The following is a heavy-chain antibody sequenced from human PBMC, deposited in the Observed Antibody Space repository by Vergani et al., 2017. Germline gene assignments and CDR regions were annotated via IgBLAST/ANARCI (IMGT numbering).Heavy chain of an antibody. J-gene: IGHJ6*03. CDR2: INSSSSTI. Sequence: EVQLVESGGGLVQPGGSLRLSCAASGFTFSSYSMNWVRPAPGKGLEWVSYINSSSSTIYYADSVKGRFTISRANAKNSLYLQMNSLRADDTAEYYCARDPDSYDFLSGYDQKYDDYYMDVWGKGTTVTVSS. CDR1: GFTFSSYS. D-gene: IGHD3-3*01. V-gene: IGHV3-48*04. CDR3: ARDPDSYDFLSGYDQKYDDYYMDV.